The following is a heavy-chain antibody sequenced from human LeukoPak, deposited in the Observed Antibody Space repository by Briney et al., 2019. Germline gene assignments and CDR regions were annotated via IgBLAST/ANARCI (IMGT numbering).Heavy chain of an antibody. CDR3: ARYKQTTVSMTGGYDR. CDR2: IFYSGST. V-gene: IGHV4-59*01. D-gene: IGHD4-17*01. CDR1: GGSMSIYY. Sequence: SETLSLTCTVSGGSMSIYYWSWLRQPPGKGLEWIGYIFYSGSTYSNPSFKNRVTISVDTSKNQFSLRLTSVSTADTAVYYCARYKQTTVSMTGGYDRWGQGALVIVSS. J-gene: IGHJ5*02.